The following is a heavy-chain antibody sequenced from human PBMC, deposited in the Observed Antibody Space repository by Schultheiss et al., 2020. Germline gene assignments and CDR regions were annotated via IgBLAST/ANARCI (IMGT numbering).Heavy chain of an antibody. Sequence: GGSLRLSCAASGFTFSSYWMNWVRQAPGKGLEWVANIKFDGSEKYYVDSVKGRFTISRDNAKNSLDLQLNSLRVEDTAVYYCARDHVAPGIIFDHWGQGNLVNGSS. J-gene: IGHJ4*02. CDR3: ARDHVAPGIIFDH. D-gene: IGHD2-21*01. V-gene: IGHV3-7*01. CDR1: GFTFSSYW. CDR2: IKFDGSEK.